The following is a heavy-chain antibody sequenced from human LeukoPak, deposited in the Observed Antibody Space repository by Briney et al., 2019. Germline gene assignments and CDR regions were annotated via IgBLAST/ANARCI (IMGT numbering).Heavy chain of an antibody. CDR3: AKVPPPYYDFWSGYYTSDY. CDR1: GFTFSSYG. J-gene: IGHJ4*02. V-gene: IGHV3-30*18. CDR2: ISYDGSNK. Sequence: GGSLRLSCAASGFTFSSYGMHWVRQAPGKGLEWVAVISYDGSNKYYADSVKGRFTISRDNSKNTLYLQMNSLRAEDTAVYYCAKVPPPYYDFWSGYYTSDYWGQGTLVTVSS. D-gene: IGHD3-3*01.